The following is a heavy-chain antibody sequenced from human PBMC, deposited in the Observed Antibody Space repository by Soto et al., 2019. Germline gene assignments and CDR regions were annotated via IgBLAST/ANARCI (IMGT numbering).Heavy chain of an antibody. J-gene: IGHJ4*02. CDR1: GGSFSGYY. D-gene: IGHD6-13*01. CDR3: ARKIAAAGTMRRYYFDY. V-gene: IGHV4-34*01. Sequence: QVQLQQWGAGLLKPSETLSLTCAVYGGSFSGYYSSWIRQPPGKGLEWIGEINHSGSTNYNPSLKSRVTISVDTSKNQFSLKLGSVTAADTAVYYCARKIAAAGTMRRYYFDYWGQGTLVTVSS. CDR2: INHSGST.